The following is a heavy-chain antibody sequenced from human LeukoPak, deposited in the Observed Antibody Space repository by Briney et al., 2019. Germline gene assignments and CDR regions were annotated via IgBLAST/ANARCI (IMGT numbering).Heavy chain of an antibody. CDR2: MNPNSGNT. Sequence: ASVKVSCKASGYTFTSYDIHWVRQATGQGLEWIGWMNPNSGNTGYAQKFQGRVTMTRNTSISTAYMELSSLRSDDTAVYYCARDRVAAAGTPYHFDYWGQGTLVTVSS. CDR1: GYTFTSYD. J-gene: IGHJ4*02. CDR3: ARDRVAAAGTPYHFDY. D-gene: IGHD6-13*01. V-gene: IGHV1-8*01.